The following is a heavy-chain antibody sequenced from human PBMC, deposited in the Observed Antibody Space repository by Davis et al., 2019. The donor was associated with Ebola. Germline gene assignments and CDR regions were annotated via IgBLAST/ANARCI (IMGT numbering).Heavy chain of an antibody. V-gene: IGHV3-23*01. CDR3: ARDSDDYSFDY. J-gene: IGHJ4*02. D-gene: IGHD4-11*01. CDR2: ISSGGGAP. CDR1: GFTFSSYP. Sequence: GGSLRLSCAVSGFTFSSYPMGWVRQAPGEGLEWVSDISSGGGAPYYADSVKGRFTISRDNSKNTLYLQMNSLRPEDTAVYYCARDSDDYSFDYWGQGTLVTVSS.